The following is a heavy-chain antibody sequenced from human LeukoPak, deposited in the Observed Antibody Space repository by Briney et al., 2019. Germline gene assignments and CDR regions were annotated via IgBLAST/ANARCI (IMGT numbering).Heavy chain of an antibody. CDR2: IYHSGST. Sequence: KPSETLSLTCTVSGYSISSGYYWGWIRQPPGKGLEWIGSIYHSGSTYYNPSLKSRVTISVDTSKNQFSLKLSSVTAADTAVYYCARYRRTTAAGFDYWGQGTLVTVSS. V-gene: IGHV4-38-2*02. D-gene: IGHD6-13*01. J-gene: IGHJ4*02. CDR1: GYSISSGYY. CDR3: ARYRRTTAAGFDY.